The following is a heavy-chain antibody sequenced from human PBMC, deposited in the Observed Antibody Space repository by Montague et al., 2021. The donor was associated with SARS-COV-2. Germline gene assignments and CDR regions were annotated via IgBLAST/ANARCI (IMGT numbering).Heavy chain of an antibody. V-gene: IGHV2-70*11. CDR3: ARNGVEFRGSEKYYSGNWLDP. J-gene: IGHJ5*02. Sequence: PALVTPTQTLALTCTFSVFSLTTDGMCVSWIRQPPGKALEWLARIDWYDDKYYSASLKTRLTISKDTSKNQVVLTMTNMNPADTATYYCARNGVEFRGSEKYYSGNWLDPWGQGTLVTVSS. CDR1: VFSLTTDGMC. D-gene: IGHD3-10*01. CDR2: IDWYDDK.